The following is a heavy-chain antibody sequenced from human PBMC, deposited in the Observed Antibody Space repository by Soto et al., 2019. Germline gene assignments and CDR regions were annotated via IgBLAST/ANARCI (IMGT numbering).Heavy chain of an antibody. D-gene: IGHD3-3*01. V-gene: IGHV4-39*01. Sequence: GWIRQPPGKGLEWIGSIYYSGSTYYNPSLKSRVTISVDTSKNQFSLKLSSVTAADTAVYYCARHVDYDFWSGPSSYYYYYMDVWGKGTTVTVSS. CDR2: IYYSGST. J-gene: IGHJ6*03. CDR3: ARHVDYDFWSGPSSYYYYYMDV.